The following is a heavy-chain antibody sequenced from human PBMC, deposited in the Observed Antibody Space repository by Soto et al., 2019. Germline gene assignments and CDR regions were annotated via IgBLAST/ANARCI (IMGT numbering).Heavy chain of an antibody. CDR1: GGSISSSSYY. CDR3: ARASNKRGYSYGPDY. D-gene: IGHD5-18*01. Sequence: SETLSLTCTVSGGSISSSSYYWGWIRQPPGKGLEWIGSIYYSGSTYYNPSLKSRVTISVDTSKNQFSLKLSSVTAADTAVYNCARASNKRGYSYGPDYWGQGTLVTVS. V-gene: IGHV4-39*01. J-gene: IGHJ4*02. CDR2: IYYSGST.